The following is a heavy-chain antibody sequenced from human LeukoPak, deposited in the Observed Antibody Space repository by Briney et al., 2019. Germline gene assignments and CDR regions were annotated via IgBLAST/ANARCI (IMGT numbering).Heavy chain of an antibody. J-gene: IGHJ4*02. D-gene: IGHD1-20*01. CDR3: ARSITGTDDDDDY. V-gene: IGHV4-4*02. CDR1: GGSISSSNR. Sequence: SETLSLTCAVSGGSISSSNRWSWVRQPPGKGLEWIGEIYHSGSTNYNPSLKSRVTISVDKSKNQFSLKLSSVTAADTAVYYCARSITGTDDDDDYWGQGTLVTVSS. CDR2: IYHSGST.